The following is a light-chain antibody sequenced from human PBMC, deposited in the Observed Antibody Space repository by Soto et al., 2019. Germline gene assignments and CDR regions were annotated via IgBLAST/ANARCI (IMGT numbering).Light chain of an antibody. J-gene: IGLJ1*01. CDR2: EVS. CDR1: SSDVGGHNY. CDR3: SSYTSSSPYV. V-gene: IGLV2-14*01. Sequence: QSVLTQPPSASGSPGQSVTISCTGTSSDVGGHNYVSWYQQHPGKAPKLMIYEVSNRPSGVSNRFSGSKSGNTASLTISGLQAEDEADYYCSSYTSSSPYVFGTGTKVTVL.